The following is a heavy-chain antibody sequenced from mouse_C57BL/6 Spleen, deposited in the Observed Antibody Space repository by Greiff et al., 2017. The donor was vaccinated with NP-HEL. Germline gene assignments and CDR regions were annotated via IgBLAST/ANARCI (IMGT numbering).Heavy chain of an antibody. Sequence: EVKLMESGGDLVKPGGSLKLSCAASGFTFSSYGMSWVRQTPDKRLEWVATISSGGSYTYYPDSVKGRFTISRDNAKNTLYLQLGSLKSEDTAMYYCARHEDGSPRFAYWGQGTLVTVSA. CDR1: GFTFSSYG. CDR2: ISSGGSYT. V-gene: IGHV5-6*01. CDR3: ARHEDGSPRFAY. J-gene: IGHJ3*01. D-gene: IGHD1-1*01.